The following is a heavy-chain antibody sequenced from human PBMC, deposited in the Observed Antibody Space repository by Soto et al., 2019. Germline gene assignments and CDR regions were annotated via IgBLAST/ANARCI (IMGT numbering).Heavy chain of an antibody. J-gene: IGHJ4*02. V-gene: IGHV4-31*03. CDR2: MYYSGST. D-gene: IGHD6-13*01. CDR1: GGSINSGGYY. Sequence: QVQLRESGPGLVKPSQTLSLTCTVSGGSINSGGYYWNWIRQHPGKGLEWIGYMYYSGSTYYNPFLRSRVIIAAATFGNPFSLKLSFVTAADPAVYFCARGYRQSGYSSSWVFDYWGQGTLVNVSS. CDR3: ARGYRQSGYSSSWVFDY.